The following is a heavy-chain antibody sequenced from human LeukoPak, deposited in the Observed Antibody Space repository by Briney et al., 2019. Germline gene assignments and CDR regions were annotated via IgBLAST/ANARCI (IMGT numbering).Heavy chain of an antibody. CDR2: ISSGSGSI. D-gene: IGHD3-10*01. V-gene: IGHV3-48*01. Sequence: GGSLRLSCAASGFTFSSYSMNWVRQAPGKGLEWVSYISSGSGSIYYADSAKGRFTISRDNSKNTLYLQMNSLRAEDTAVYYCVKGRSGTLYYFDYWGQGTLVTVSS. CDR1: GFTFSSYS. CDR3: VKGRSGTLYYFDY. J-gene: IGHJ4*02.